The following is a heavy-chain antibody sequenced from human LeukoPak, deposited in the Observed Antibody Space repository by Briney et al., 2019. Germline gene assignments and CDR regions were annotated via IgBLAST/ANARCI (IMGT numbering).Heavy chain of an antibody. D-gene: IGHD6-6*01. CDR3: ARERGGSSSSGRVNFDY. J-gene: IGHJ4*02. CDR1: GYSLTSYW. V-gene: IGHV5-51*01. Sequence: GESLKISCKGSGYSLTSYWIGWVRQMPGKGLEWMGIIYPGDSDTRYSPSFQGQVTISADKSISTAYLQWSSLKASDTAMYYCARERGGSSSSGRVNFDYWGQGTLVTVSS. CDR2: IYPGDSDT.